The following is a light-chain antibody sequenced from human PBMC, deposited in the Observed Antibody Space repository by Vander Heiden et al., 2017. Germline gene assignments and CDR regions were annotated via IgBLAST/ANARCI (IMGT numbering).Light chain of an antibody. V-gene: IGKV1-8*01. CDR3: QQYCSYPPA. J-gene: IGKJ5*01. CDR2: AAS. Sequence: ALRMTQSPSSFPASTGDRVTITCRASQGISSYLAWYQQKPGKAPKLLIYAASTWQSGVPSRFSGSGSGTDFTLTISCLQSEDFATYYCQQYCSYPPAFGQGTRLEI. CDR1: QGISSY.